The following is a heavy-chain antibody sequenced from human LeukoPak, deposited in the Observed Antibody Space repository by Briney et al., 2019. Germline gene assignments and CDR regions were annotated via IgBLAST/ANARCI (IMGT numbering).Heavy chain of an antibody. D-gene: IGHD2-2*01. CDR3: ARDWGIVPAAMVDY. J-gene: IGHJ4*02. V-gene: IGHV3-48*01. Sequence: AGSLRLSCAASGFTFSSYSMNWVRQAPGKGLEWVSYISSSSSTIYYADSVKGRFTISRDNAKNSLYLQMNSLRAKDTAVYYCARDWGIVPAAMVDYWGQGTLVTVSS. CDR2: ISSSSSTI. CDR1: GFTFSSYS.